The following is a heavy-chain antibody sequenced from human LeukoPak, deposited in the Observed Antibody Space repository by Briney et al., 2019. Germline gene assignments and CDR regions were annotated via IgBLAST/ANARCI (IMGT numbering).Heavy chain of an antibody. V-gene: IGHV3-23*01. Sequence: GGSLRLSCAASGFTFSSYGMSWVRQAPGKGLEWVSAISGSGGSTYYADSVKGRFTISRDNSKNTLYLQMNSLRAEDTAVYYCAKATKFYTVTTRGFDYWGQGTLVTVSS. CDR1: GFTFSSYG. J-gene: IGHJ4*02. D-gene: IGHD4-17*01. CDR2: ISGSGGST. CDR3: AKATKFYTVTTRGFDY.